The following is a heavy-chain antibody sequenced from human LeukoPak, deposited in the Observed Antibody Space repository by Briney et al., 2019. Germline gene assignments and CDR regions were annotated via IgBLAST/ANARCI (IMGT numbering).Heavy chain of an antibody. D-gene: IGHD1-26*01. CDR3: AREGSGSSLRAFDI. J-gene: IGHJ3*02. CDR1: GGTFSSYA. V-gene: IGHV7-4-1*02. CDR2: INTNTGNP. Sequence: ASVKVSCKASGGTFSSYAISWVRQAPGQGLEWMGWINTNTGNPTYAQGFTGRFVFSLDTSVSTAYLQISSLKAEDTAVYYCAREGSGSSLRAFDIWGQGTMVTVSS.